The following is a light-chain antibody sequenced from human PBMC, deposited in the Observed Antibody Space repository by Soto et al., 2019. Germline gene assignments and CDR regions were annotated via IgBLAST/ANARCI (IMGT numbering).Light chain of an antibody. CDR2: KAS. CDR3: QQYISYWT. CDR1: QSISNW. Sequence: DIQMTQSPSILSASVGDRVTITCRASQSISNWLAWYQQKPGKVPKVLIHKASTLESGVPSRFNGSGSGTEFTLTIDSLQPDDISTYYCQQYISYWTFGPGTKV. V-gene: IGKV1-5*03. J-gene: IGKJ1*01.